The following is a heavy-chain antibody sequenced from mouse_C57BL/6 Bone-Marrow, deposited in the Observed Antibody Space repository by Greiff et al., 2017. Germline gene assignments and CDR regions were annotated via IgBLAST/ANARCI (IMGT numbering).Heavy chain of an antibody. D-gene: IGHD2-3*01. V-gene: IGHV1-54*01. J-gene: IGHJ2*01. CDR2: INPGSGGT. CDR1: GYAFTNYL. Sequence: QVQLKQSGAELVRPGTSVKVSCKASGYAFTNYLIEWVKQRPGQGLEWIGVINPGSGGTNYNEKFKGKATLTADKSSSTAYMQLSSLTSEDSAVYFCARKGYDGYYVGYWGQGTTLTVSS. CDR3: ARKGYDGYYVGY.